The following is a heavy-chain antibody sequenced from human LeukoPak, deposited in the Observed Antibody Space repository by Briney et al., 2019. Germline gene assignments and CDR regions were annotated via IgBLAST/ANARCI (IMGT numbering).Heavy chain of an antibody. V-gene: IGHV4-59*01. CDR1: GGSISSYY. D-gene: IGHD3-10*01. J-gene: IGHJ6*02. CDR2: IYYSGST. CDR3: ARQRRWLGELPGYYGMDV. Sequence: SETLSLTCTVSGGSISSYYWSWIRQPPGKGLEWIGYIYYSGSTNYNPSLKSRVTISVDTSKNQFSLKLSSVTAADTAVYYCARQRRWLGELPGYYGMDVWGQGTTVTVSS.